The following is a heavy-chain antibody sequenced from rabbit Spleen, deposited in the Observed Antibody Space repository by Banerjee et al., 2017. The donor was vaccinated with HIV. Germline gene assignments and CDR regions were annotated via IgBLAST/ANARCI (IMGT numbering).Heavy chain of an antibody. CDR2: IYAGSSGST. D-gene: IGHD2-1*01. J-gene: IGHJ4*01. CDR1: GFSFSSSYY. Sequence: EESGGDLVKPGASLTLTCTASGFSFSSSYYMCWVRQAPGKGLEWIACIYAGSSGSTAYASWAKGRFTISKTSSTTVPLQMTSLTAADTATYFCARGSATMTMVITGYYFNLWGQGTLVTVS. CDR3: ARGSATMTMVITGYYFNL. V-gene: IGHV1S40*01.